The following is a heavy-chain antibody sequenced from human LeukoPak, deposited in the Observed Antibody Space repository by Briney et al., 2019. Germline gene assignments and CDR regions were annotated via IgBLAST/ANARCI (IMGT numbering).Heavy chain of an antibody. J-gene: IGHJ5*02. Sequence: GGSLRLSCAASGFTFSSYEMNWVRQAPGKGLEWVSYISSSGSTIYYADSVKGRFTISRDNSKNTLYLQMNSLRAEDTAVYYCAKNAAAAGVNWFDPWGQGTLVTVSS. CDR2: ISSSGSTI. D-gene: IGHD6-13*01. CDR1: GFTFSSYE. CDR3: AKNAAAAGVNWFDP. V-gene: IGHV3-48*03.